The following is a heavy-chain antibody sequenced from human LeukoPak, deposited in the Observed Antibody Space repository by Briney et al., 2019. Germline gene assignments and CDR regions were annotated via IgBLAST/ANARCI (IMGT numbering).Heavy chain of an antibody. CDR3: ARDPTDAFDI. V-gene: IGHV1-18*04. CDR2: ISAYSGNT. J-gene: IGHJ3*02. CDR1: GYTFTSYG. D-gene: IGHD4-17*01. Sequence: GASVKAFCKASGYTFTSYGISWVRQAPGQGLEWMGWISAYSGNTNYAQKLQGRVTMTTDTSTSTAYMELRSLRSDDTAVYYCARDPTDAFDIWGQGTMVTVSS.